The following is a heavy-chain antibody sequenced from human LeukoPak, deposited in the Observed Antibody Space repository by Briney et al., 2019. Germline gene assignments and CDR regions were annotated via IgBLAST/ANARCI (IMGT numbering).Heavy chain of an antibody. CDR2: MSGTGKTI. Sequence: PGGSLRLSCAASGFTFSSYSMNWVRQAPGKGLEWVSYMSGTGKTISDADSLKGRFTISRDNTKNLLFLQVNTLRVEDTATYYCARGGGDYTSRYYMGVWGKGTTVTVSS. V-gene: IGHV3-48*04. CDR1: GFTFSSYS. J-gene: IGHJ6*03. D-gene: IGHD3-3*01. CDR3: ARGGGDYTSRYYMGV.